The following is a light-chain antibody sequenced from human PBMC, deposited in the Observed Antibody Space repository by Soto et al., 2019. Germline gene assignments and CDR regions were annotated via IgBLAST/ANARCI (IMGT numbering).Light chain of an antibody. CDR1: LSVTSNF. CDR2: GAS. CDR3: HQYGRSPRT. Sequence: EIVLTQSPGTLSLSPGERATVSCRASLSVTSNFLAWYQQKPGQAPRLLIYGASSRATGIPDRFSGSGSGTDFTLTISRLEPEDFAVYYCHQYGRSPRTFGQGTNVE. V-gene: IGKV3-20*01. J-gene: IGKJ1*01.